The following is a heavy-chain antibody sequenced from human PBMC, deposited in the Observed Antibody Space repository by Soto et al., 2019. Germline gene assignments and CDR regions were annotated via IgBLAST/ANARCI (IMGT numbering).Heavy chain of an antibody. J-gene: IGHJ4*02. Sequence: SETLSLTCTVSGGSISSSSYYWGWIRQPPGKGLEWIGSIYYSGSTYYNPSLKSRVTISVDTSKNQFSLKLSSVTAADTAVYYCGGNGGVYYFFGGGPGPNFDSGGRGPLVTVSS. V-gene: IGHV4-39*01. D-gene: IGHD3-3*01. CDR2: IYYSGST. CDR1: GGSISSSSYY. CDR3: GGNGGVYYFFGGGPGPNFDS.